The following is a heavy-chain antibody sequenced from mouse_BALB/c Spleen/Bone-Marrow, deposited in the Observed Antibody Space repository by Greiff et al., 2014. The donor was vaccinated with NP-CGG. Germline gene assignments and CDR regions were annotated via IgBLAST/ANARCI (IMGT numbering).Heavy chain of an antibody. CDR3: TRGWDGYYFDY. V-gene: IGHV1-69*01. D-gene: IGHD4-1*01. J-gene: IGHJ2*01. CDR1: GYTFTDYW. Sequence: ESGAELVMPGASVKMSCKASGYTFTDYWMHWVKQRPGQGLEWIEAIDTSDTYTNYNQKFKGKATLTVDEPSSTAYMQLSSLTSEDSAVYFCTRGWDGYYFDYWGQGTTLTVSS. CDR2: IDTSDTYT.